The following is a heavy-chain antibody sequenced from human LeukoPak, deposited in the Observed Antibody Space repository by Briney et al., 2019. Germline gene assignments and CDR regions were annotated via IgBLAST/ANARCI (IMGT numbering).Heavy chain of an antibody. V-gene: IGHV4-59*01. CDR2: IYYSGST. Sequence: SETLSLTCTVSGGSISSYYWSWIRQPPGKGLEWIGYIYYSGSTNYNPSLKSRVTISVDTSKNQFSLKLSSVTAADTAVYYCARVRDGYNSYYFDYWGQGTLVTVSS. D-gene: IGHD5-24*01. CDR1: GGSISSYY. J-gene: IGHJ4*02. CDR3: ARVRDGYNSYYFDY.